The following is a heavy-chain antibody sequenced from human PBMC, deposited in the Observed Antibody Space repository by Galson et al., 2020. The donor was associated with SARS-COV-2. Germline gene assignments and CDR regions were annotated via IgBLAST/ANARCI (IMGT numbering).Heavy chain of an antibody. CDR1: GYTFTDYN. Sequence: ASVKVSCKASGYTFTDYNIHWVRQVPGQGLEWMGWINPNSGGTNSAQKFQGRVPMTSDTSITTAYMELSRLRSDDMAVYYCARRNTNSWRFDYWGQGTLVTVSS. J-gene: IGHJ4*02. CDR3: ARRNTNSWRFDY. CDR2: INPNSGGT. D-gene: IGHD6-13*01. V-gene: IGHV1-2*02.